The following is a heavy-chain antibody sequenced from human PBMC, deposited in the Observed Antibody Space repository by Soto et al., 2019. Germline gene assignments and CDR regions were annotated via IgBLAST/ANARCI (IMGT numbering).Heavy chain of an antibody. V-gene: IGHV1-69*02. CDR2: IIPILGIA. CDR3: AREPGIAVADAFDI. J-gene: IGHJ3*02. Sequence: ASVKVSCKASGGTFSSYTISWVRQAPGQGLEWMGRIIPILGIANYAQKFQGRVTITADKSTSTAYMELSSLRSEDTAVYYCAREPGIAVADAFDIWGQGTMVTVSS. D-gene: IGHD6-19*01. CDR1: GGTFSSYT.